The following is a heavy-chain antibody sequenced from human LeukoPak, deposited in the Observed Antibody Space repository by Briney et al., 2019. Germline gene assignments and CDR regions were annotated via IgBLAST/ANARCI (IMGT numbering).Heavy chain of an antibody. D-gene: IGHD1-26*01. J-gene: IGHJ4*02. CDR2: ISSDGSNK. CDR1: GFIFSTYA. V-gene: IGHV3-30*04. CDR3: ARDDIIVGATTLDY. Sequence: PGGSLRLSCEASGFIFSTYAMHWVRQAPGKGLEWLAVISSDGSNKYHVDSVKGRFTISRDNSKNTLYLEMDSVRLGDTAVYYCARDDIIVGATTLDYWGQGTLVTVPS.